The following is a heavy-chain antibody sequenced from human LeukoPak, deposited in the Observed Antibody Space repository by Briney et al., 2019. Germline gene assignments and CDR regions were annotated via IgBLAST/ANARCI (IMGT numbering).Heavy chain of an antibody. CDR3: ATSTFGGGYYYYYMDV. J-gene: IGHJ6*03. Sequence: GESLKISCRVSGYRFTYDWIGWVRQMPGKGLEWVGIIYPDDSDTRYSPSFEGQVTISADRSINTASLQWSSLKASDTAMYYCATSTFGGGYYYYYMDVWGMGTSVIVSS. V-gene: IGHV5-51*01. D-gene: IGHD3-16*01. CDR1: GYRFTYDW. CDR2: IYPDDSDT.